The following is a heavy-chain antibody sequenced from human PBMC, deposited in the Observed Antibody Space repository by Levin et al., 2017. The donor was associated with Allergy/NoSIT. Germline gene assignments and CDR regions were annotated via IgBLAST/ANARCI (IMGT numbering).Heavy chain of an antibody. CDR1: GFTFSDYA. J-gene: IGHJ6*01. D-gene: IGHD1-1*01. V-gene: IGHV3-30*04. Sequence: GESLKISCVASGFTFSDYAMHWARQAPGRGLEWVAGISYNGNNKYNADPVQGRFTISRSTSNNTPYLQMNSLRAEDTGGYYCARDDRADTTTRDGTDVWGQGTTVTVSS. CDR2: ISYNGNNK. CDR3: ARDDRADTTTRDGTDV.